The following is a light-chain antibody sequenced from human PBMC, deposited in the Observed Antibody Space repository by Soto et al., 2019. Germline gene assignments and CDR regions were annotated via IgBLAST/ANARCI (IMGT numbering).Light chain of an antibody. CDR3: NSYAGSDNYVL. CDR1: SSDVGGYNY. CDR2: DVT. Sequence: QLVLTQPPSASGSPGQSVTISCTGTSSDVGGYNYVSWYQQHPGKAPKLIIYDVTKRPSGVPDRFSGSKSGNTASLTVSGLQAEDEADYFCNSYAGSDNYVLFGGGTKLTVL. J-gene: IGLJ3*02. V-gene: IGLV2-8*01.